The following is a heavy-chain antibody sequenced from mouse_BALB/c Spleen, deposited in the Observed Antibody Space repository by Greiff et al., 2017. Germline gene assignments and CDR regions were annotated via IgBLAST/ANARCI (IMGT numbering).Heavy chain of an antibody. CDR2: INPGSGGT. CDR3: ARSGYGNLYYAMDY. V-gene: IGHV1-54*01. D-gene: IGHD2-1*01. CDR1: GYAFTNYL. Sequence: QVQLQQSGAELVRPGTSVKVSCKASGYAFTNYLIEWVKQRPGQGLEWIGVINPGSGGTKYNEKFKGKATLTTDKSSSTAYMQLSRLTSEDSAVYFCARSGYGNLYYAMDYWGQGTSVTVSS. J-gene: IGHJ4*01.